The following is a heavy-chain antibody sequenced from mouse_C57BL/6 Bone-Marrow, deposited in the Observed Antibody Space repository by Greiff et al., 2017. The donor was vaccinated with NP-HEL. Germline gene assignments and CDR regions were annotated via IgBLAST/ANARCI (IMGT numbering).Heavy chain of an antibody. V-gene: IGHV1-80*01. CDR1: GYAFSSYW. D-gene: IGHD2-1*01. CDR3: SKDENYGNHWYFDG. Sequence: QVHVKQSGAELVKPGASVKISCKASGYAFSSYWMNWVKQRPGKGLEWIGQIYPGDGDTNYNGKFKGKATLTADKSSSTAYMQLSSLTSEDSAVYFCSKDENYGNHWYFDGWGTGTTVTVSS. CDR2: IYPGDGDT. J-gene: IGHJ1*03.